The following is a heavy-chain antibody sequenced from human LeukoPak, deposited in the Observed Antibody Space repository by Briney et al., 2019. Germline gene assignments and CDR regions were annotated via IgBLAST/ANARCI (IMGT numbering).Heavy chain of an antibody. CDR2: ITGSGATP. CDR3: VKLGHCSGVSCYWDPSYDL. J-gene: IGHJ1*01. D-gene: IGHD2-2*01. Sequence: GGSLRLSCTASGFTFSAYPLTWVRQVPGKGLEWVASITGSGATPKYADFAKGRFTISRDNSKNTLYLQLNSLRVEDTAEYYCVKLGHCSGVSCYWDPSYDLWGQGTLVAVSS. CDR1: GFTFSAYP. V-gene: IGHV3-23*01.